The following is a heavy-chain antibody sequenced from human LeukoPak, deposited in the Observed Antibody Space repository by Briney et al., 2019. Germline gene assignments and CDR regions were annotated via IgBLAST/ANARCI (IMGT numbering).Heavy chain of an antibody. CDR3: ARDYSGWPNR. CDR2: TYYRSKWHI. Sequence: SQTLSLTCAISGDSVSSKSAAWNWIRQSPSRGLEWLGRTYYRSKWHIDYVPSVESRITISADTSKNQFSLQLNSVTPEDTAVYYCARDYSGWPNRWGQGTLVTVSS. D-gene: IGHD6-19*01. V-gene: IGHV6-1*01. J-gene: IGHJ5*02. CDR1: GDSVSSKSAA.